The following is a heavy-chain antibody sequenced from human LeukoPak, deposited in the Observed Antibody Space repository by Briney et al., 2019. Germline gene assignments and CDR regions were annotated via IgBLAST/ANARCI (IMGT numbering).Heavy chain of an antibody. J-gene: IGHJ3*02. D-gene: IGHD2-2*01. Sequence: SETLSLTCTVSGGSISSGGYYWSWIRQHPGKGLEWIGYIYHSGSTYYNPSLKSRVTISVDTSKNQFSLKLSSVTAADTAVDYCARSEVVPAAIDGGGPLDIWGQGTMVTVSS. V-gene: IGHV4-31*03. CDR1: GGSISSGGYY. CDR3: ARSEVVPAAIDGGGPLDI. CDR2: IYHSGST.